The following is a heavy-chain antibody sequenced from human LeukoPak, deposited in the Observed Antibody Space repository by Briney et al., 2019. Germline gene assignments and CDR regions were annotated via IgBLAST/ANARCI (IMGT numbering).Heavy chain of an antibody. D-gene: IGHD3-16*02. CDR3: ARDNYVWGSYRYDYFDY. CDR2: ISSSSSYV. CDR1: GFTFSPYI. J-gene: IGHJ4*02. V-gene: IGHV3-21*01. Sequence: GGSLRLSCAASGFTFSPYIMNWVRQAPGKGLEWVSSISSSSSYVYYADSVKGRFTISRDNAKNSLYLQMNSLRAEDTAVYYCARDNYVWGSYRYDYFDYWGQGALVTVSS.